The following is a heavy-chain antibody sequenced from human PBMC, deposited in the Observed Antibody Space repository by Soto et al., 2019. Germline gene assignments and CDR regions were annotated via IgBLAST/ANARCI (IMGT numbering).Heavy chain of an antibody. J-gene: IGHJ6*02. Sequence: GGSLRLSCTASGFTFSSYNMNWVRQAPGKGLEWVSYISSSSSTIYYADSVKGRFTISRDNAKNSLYLQMNSLRDEDTAVYYCARDLAGYCSGGSCYYYYGMDVWGQGTTVTVSS. CDR3: ARDLAGYCSGGSCYYYYGMDV. V-gene: IGHV3-48*02. D-gene: IGHD2-15*01. CDR2: ISSSSSTI. CDR1: GFTFSSYN.